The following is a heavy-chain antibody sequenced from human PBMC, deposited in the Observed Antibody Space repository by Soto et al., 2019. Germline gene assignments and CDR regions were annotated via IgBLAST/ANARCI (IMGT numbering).Heavy chain of an antibody. CDR1: GYTFTDYY. CDR3: ATAPDENGMDV. CDR2: VDPEDGET. Sequence: ASVKVSCKVSGYTFTDYYMHWVQQAPGKGLEWMGLVDPEDGETIYAEKFQGRVTITADTSTDTAYMELSSLRSEDTAVYYCATAPDENGMDVWGQGTTVTVSS. V-gene: IGHV1-69-2*01. J-gene: IGHJ6*02.